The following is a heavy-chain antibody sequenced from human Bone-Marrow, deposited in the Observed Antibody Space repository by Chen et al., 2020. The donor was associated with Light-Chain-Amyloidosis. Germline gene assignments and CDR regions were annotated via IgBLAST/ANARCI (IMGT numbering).Heavy chain of an antibody. V-gene: IGHV4-38-2*01. Sequence: QVLLQQSGPGLVKPSETLSLICAVSGNSISRGYFWGWIRQPPGKGLEWIGVLDFYHGGSPYYSPSLKSRVTITADTAKNQFSLKLSSVTAADTAVYYCARATATYYDFWSGYYSFDYWGQGTLVTVSS. CDR1: GNSISRGYF. D-gene: IGHD3-3*01. J-gene: IGHJ4*02. CDR2: FYHGGSP. CDR3: ARATATYYDFWSGYYSFDY.